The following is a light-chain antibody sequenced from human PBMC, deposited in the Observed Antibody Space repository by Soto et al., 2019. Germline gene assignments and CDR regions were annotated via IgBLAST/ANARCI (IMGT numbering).Light chain of an antibody. CDR1: QFCSSSY. J-gene: IGKJ1*01. Sequence: EIVLTQSPGTLSLSPGERATLSCRARQFCSSSYLAWYQQKPGQAPRRLIYGASSRATGIPDRFSGSGSRTDFSLTISRLERNDLALYYCQEYGRSRTSGQETKVQIK. CDR2: GAS. V-gene: IGKV3-20*01. CDR3: QEYGRSRT.